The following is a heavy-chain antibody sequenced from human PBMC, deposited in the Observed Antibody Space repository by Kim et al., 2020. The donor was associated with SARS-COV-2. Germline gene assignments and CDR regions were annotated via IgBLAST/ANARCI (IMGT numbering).Heavy chain of an antibody. V-gene: IGHV1-46*01. Sequence: KFQGRVTMTRDTSTSTVYMGLSSLRSEDTAVYYCARDQGDSSGWPSGMDVWGQGTTVTVSS. CDR3: ARDQGDSSGWPSGMDV. J-gene: IGHJ6*02. D-gene: IGHD6-19*01.